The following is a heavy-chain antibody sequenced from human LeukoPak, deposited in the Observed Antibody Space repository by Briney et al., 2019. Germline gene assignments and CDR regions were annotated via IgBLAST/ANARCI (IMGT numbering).Heavy chain of an antibody. V-gene: IGHV3-23*01. CDR2: ISDSGRT. D-gene: IGHD3-10*01. Sequence: PGGSLRLSCAASGFTFSNYAMNWVRQAPGKGLEWVSAISDSGRTYYADSVKGRFTISRDNSKNTLYLQMNSLRAEDTAVYYCTRRIPGEPHAFDIWGPGTMVTVFS. CDR3: TRRIPGEPHAFDI. CDR1: GFTFSNYA. J-gene: IGHJ3*02.